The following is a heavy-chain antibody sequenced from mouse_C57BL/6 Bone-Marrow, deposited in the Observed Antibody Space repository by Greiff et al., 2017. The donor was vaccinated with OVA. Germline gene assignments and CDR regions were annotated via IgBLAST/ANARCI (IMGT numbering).Heavy chain of an antibody. Sequence: QVTLKVSGAELARPGASVKLSCKASGYTFTSYGISWVKQRTGQGLEWIGEIYPRSGNTYYNEKFKGKATLTADKSSSTAYMELRSLTSEDSAVYFCARDGKGAMDYWGQGTSVTVSS. D-gene: IGHD1-1*01. J-gene: IGHJ4*01. CDR2: IYPRSGNT. CDR1: GYTFTSYG. V-gene: IGHV1-81*01. CDR3: ARDGKGAMDY.